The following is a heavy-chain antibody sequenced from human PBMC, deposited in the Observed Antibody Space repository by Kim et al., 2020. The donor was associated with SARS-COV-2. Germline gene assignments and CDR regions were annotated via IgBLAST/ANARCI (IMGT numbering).Heavy chain of an antibody. J-gene: IGHJ4*02. CDR1: GYTFTSYP. CDR2: TNTDNGNT. V-gene: IGHV1-3*04. Sequence: ASVKVSCKASGYTFTSYPIHWVRQAPGHGLAWMAWTNTDNGNTKYPQKFQGRVTITRDTSASTAYMELRSLTSEDTSVVYCVRDPGVGYWGQGTLVTVSS. CDR3: VRDPGVGY. D-gene: IGHD3-3*01.